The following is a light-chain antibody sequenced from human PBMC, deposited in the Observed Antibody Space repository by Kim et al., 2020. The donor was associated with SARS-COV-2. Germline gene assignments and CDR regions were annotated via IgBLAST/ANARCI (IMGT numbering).Light chain of an antibody. CDR3: QQYNYWPALT. CDR2: GAS. V-gene: IGKV3D-15*01. Sequence: EIVMTQSPATLSVSPGERATLSCRASQSVNNNLAWYQQKPGQPPRLLIYGASTRGTGIAARFSGSGSGTEFTLTISSLQSEDYAVYYCQQYNYWPALTFGGGTKVEIK. J-gene: IGKJ4*01. CDR1: QSVNNN.